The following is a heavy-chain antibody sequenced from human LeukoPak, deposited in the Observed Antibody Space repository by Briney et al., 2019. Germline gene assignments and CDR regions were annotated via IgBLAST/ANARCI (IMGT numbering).Heavy chain of an antibody. CDR3: ARDRTLFDY. V-gene: IGHV7-4-1*02. J-gene: IGHJ4*02. Sequence: ASVKFFCKASGGTFTSYVMNWVRQASGQALEWMGWINTNTGNPTYAQGFTGRFVFSLDTSVSTAYLQISSLKTEDTAVYYCARDRTLFDYWGQGTLVTVSS. D-gene: IGHD1-14*01. CDR2: INTNTGNP. CDR1: GGTFTSYV.